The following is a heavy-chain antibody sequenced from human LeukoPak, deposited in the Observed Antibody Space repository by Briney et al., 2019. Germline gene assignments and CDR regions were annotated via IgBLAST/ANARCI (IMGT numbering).Heavy chain of an antibody. V-gene: IGHV3-30*03. J-gene: IGHJ4*02. D-gene: IGHD4/OR15-4a*01. Sequence: GGSLRLSCAASGFTFSRFGMHWVRQAPGKGLEWVAVISSDGGTDYYADSVKGRFTISRDNSKNTLYLQMNSLRAEDTAVYYCARRAGAYSHPYDYWGQGTLVTVSS. CDR3: ARRAGAYSHPYDY. CDR1: GFTFSRFG. CDR2: ISSDGGTD.